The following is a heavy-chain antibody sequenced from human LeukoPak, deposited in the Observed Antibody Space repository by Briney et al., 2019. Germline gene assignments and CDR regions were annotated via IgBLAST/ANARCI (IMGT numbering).Heavy chain of an antibody. J-gene: IGHJ4*02. CDR2: IRYDGSNK. V-gene: IGHV3-30*02. Sequence: PGGSLRLSCAASGFTFSSYGMHWVRQAPGKGLEWVAFIRYDGSNKYYADSVKGRFTISRDNSKNTLYLQMNSLRAEDTAVYYCAKDRSRGYSGSLRFDYWGQGTLVTVSS. D-gene: IGHD1-26*01. CDR1: GFTFSSYG. CDR3: AKDRSRGYSGSLRFDY.